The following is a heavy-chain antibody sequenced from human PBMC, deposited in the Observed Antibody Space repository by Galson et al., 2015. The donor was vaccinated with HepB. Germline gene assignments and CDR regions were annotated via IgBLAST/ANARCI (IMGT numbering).Heavy chain of an antibody. CDR2: FDPEDGET. CDR3: ATDGGVSDAFDV. CDR1: GYTLTELS. V-gene: IGHV1-24*01. Sequence: SVKVSCKVSGYTLTELSMHWVRQALGKGLERMGGFDPEDGETIYAQKFQGRVTMTEDTSTDTAYMELSSLRSEDTAVYYCATDGGVSDAFDVWGQGTMVTVSS. D-gene: IGHD3-16*01. J-gene: IGHJ3*01.